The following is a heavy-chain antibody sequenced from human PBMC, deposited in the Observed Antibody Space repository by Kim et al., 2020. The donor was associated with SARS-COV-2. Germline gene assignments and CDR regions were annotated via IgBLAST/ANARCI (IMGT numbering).Heavy chain of an antibody. CDR1: GYTFSNYA. D-gene: IGHD3-3*01. CDR2: INAGSGNT. Sequence: ASVKVSCKASGYTFSNYAMHWVRQAPGQSLEWMGWINAGSGNTEYSQKFQGRLIINRDPSASTAYMELSSLSSEDTAVYYCSRGGAVLRFLGWLSSYFEYWGQRGPGTVSS. CDR3: SRGGAVLRFLGWLSSYFEY. V-gene: IGHV1-3*01. J-gene: IGHJ4*02.